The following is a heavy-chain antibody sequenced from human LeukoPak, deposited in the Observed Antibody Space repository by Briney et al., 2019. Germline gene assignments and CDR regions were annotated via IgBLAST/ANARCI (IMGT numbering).Heavy chain of an antibody. CDR2: IIPIFGTA. CDR3: ARGVGELGYYFDY. J-gene: IGHJ4*02. CDR1: GGTFSSFS. Sequence: ASVKVSCKAPGGTFSSFSISWVRQAPGQGLEWMGGIIPIFGTANYAQKFQGRVTITADESTSTAYMELSSLRSDDTAVYYCARGVGELGYYFDYWGQGTLVTVSS. V-gene: IGHV1-69*13. D-gene: IGHD3-10*01.